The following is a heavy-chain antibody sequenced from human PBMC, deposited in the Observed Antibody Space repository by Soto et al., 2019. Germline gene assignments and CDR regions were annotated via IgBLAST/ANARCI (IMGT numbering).Heavy chain of an antibody. Sequence: QVQLVQSGAEVKKPGASVKVSCTASGYTFTNYGISWVRQAPGQGLEWMGWISAYNGNTKYAQKFQGRVTMTTETSTSTGYMGLRSLRSEDTAVYYCARGVGSGSYYKQDNGVDPWGQGTLVTVSS. CDR1: GYTFTNYG. V-gene: IGHV1-18*01. J-gene: IGHJ5*02. D-gene: IGHD3-10*01. CDR3: ARGVGSGSYYKQDNGVDP. CDR2: ISAYNGNT.